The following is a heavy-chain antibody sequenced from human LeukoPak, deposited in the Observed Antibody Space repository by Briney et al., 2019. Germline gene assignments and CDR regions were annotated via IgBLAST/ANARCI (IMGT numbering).Heavy chain of an antibody. V-gene: IGHV4-31*03. Sequence: SETLSLTCSVSGDSISSRTYYWTWIRQHPEKGLEWIGYIWNSGSTNYNPSLKSRVTISVDTSKNQFSLKLTSMTAADTAVYYCARDFSSTFPNWIDPWGQGILVIVSS. CDR2: IWNSGST. CDR3: ARDFSSTFPNWIDP. D-gene: IGHD6-6*01. J-gene: IGHJ5*02. CDR1: GDSISSRTYY.